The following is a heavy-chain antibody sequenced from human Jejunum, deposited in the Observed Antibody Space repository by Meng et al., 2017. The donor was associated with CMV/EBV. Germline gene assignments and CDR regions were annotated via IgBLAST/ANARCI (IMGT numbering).Heavy chain of an antibody. CDR1: GYTFTGYY. Sequence: CKASGYTFTGYYLHWVRQAPGQGLEWMGRINPDSGSTNYAQRFQDRVSLTTDMSISTAYMELDWLRSDDSALYYCARDWGKGGLDYWGQGTLVTVSS. V-gene: IGHV1-2*06. CDR2: INPDSGST. CDR3: ARDWGKGGLDY. D-gene: IGHD3-16*01. J-gene: IGHJ4*02.